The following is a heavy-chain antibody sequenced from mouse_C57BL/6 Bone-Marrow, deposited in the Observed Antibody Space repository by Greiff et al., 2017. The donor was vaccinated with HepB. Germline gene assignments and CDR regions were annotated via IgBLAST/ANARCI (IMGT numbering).Heavy chain of an antibody. CDR3: ASDRTTVVPDY. V-gene: IGHV1-64*01. Sequence: QVHVKQPGAELVKPGASVKLSCKASGYTFTSYWMHWVKQRPGQGLEWIGMIHPNSGSTNYNEKFKSKATLTVDKSSSTAYMQLSSLTSEDSAVYYCASDRTTVVPDYWGQGTTLTVSS. D-gene: IGHD1-1*01. CDR1: GYTFTSYW. J-gene: IGHJ2*01. CDR2: IHPNSGST.